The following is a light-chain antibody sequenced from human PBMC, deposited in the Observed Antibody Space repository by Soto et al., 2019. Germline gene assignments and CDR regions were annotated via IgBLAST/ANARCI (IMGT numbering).Light chain of an antibody. Sequence: QSALTQPTSASGSPGQSVTISCTGTSSDVGGYNYVSWYQQHPGKAPKLMIYEVSKRPSGVPDRFSGSKSGNTASLTVSGLQAADEADYYCSSYAGSNNHVVFGGGTKLTVL. V-gene: IGLV2-8*01. CDR1: SSDVGGYNY. CDR3: SSYAGSNNHVV. CDR2: EVS. J-gene: IGLJ2*01.